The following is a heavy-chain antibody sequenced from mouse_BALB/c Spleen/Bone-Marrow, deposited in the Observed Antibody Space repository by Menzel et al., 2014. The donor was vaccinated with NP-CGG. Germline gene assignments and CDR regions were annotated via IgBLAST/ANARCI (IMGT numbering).Heavy chain of an antibody. CDR1: GYTFTDKW. CDR3: ARGGHDFSLDY. J-gene: IGHJ4*01. D-gene: IGHD2-4*01. Sequence: VQLQQSGAEFVMPGASVKMSCKASGYTFTDKWMHWVKQRPGQGLEWIGAIDTSDSYINYNQKFKGKASLTVDASSNTAYMLLSSLTSDDSAVYYCARGGHDFSLDYWGQGTSVIVSS. V-gene: IGHV1-69*01. CDR2: IDTSDSYI.